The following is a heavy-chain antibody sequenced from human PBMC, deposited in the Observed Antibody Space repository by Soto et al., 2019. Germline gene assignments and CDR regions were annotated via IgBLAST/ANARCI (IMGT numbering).Heavy chain of an antibody. D-gene: IGHD5-18*01. V-gene: IGHV4-4*07. Sequence: SETLSLTCTVSGGSISSYYWSWIRLPAGKGLEWIGRIYTSGSTNYNPSLKSRVTMSVDTSKNQFSLKLSSVSAADTAVYYCARDHTAMVNFDYWGQGTLVTVSS. CDR3: ARDHTAMVNFDY. CDR2: IYTSGST. J-gene: IGHJ4*02. CDR1: GGSISSYY.